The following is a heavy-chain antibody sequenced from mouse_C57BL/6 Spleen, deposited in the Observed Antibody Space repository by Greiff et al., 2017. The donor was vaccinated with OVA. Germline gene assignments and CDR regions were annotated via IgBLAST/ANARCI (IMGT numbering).Heavy chain of an antibody. CDR2: IDPETGGT. D-gene: IGHD4-1*01. Sequence: VQLVESGAELVRPGASVTLSCKASGYTFTDYEMHWVKQTPVHGLEWIGAIDPETGGTAYNQKFKGKAILTADKSSSTAYMELRSLTSEDSAVYYCTRKWDYYFDYWGQGTTLTVSS. V-gene: IGHV1-15*01. CDR3: TRKWDYYFDY. CDR1: GYTFTDYE. J-gene: IGHJ2*01.